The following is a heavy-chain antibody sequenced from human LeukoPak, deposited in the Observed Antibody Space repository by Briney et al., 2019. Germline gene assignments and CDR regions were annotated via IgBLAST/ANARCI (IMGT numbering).Heavy chain of an antibody. CDR3: ARVYSYGIYYYYMDV. CDR2: IYYSGST. Sequence: GSLRLSCAASGFTVSANYMSWVRQAPGKGLEWIGYIYYSGSTYYNPSLKSRVTISVDTSKNQFFLKLSSVTAADTAAYYCARVYSYGIYYYYMDVWGKGTTVTVSS. CDR1: GFTVSANY. J-gene: IGHJ6*03. D-gene: IGHD5-18*01. V-gene: IGHV4-59*08.